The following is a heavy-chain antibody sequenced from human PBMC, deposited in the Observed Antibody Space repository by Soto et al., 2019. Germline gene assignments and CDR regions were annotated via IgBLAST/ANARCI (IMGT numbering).Heavy chain of an antibody. D-gene: IGHD2-15*01. CDR1: GFTFGIYS. V-gene: IGHV3-48*02. CDR3: ARGDRFRCSGDRCFSDGLFLS. J-gene: IGHJ5*02. CDR2: FYVSSSTM. Sequence: GGSLRLSCAASGFTFGIYSMNWVRQAPGKGLEWISFFYVSSSTMYYADSVKGRFIISRDNADNSLYLQMNSLRDADTAVYYCARGDRFRCSGDRCFSDGLFLSWGQGTLVTVSS.